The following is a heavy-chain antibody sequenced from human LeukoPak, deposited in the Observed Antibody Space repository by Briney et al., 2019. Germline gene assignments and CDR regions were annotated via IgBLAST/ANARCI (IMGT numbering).Heavy chain of an antibody. CDR1: GYTFTSYY. V-gene: IGHV1-46*01. CDR2: INPSGGDT. Sequence: GASVKVSCKASGYTFTSYYMHWVRQAPGQGLEWMGIINPSGGDTSYAQKFQGRVTMTRDTSTSTVYMELSSLRSEDTAVYYCARAYTAMVYWFDPWGQGTLITVSS. CDR3: ARAYTAMVYWFDP. D-gene: IGHD5-18*01. J-gene: IGHJ5*02.